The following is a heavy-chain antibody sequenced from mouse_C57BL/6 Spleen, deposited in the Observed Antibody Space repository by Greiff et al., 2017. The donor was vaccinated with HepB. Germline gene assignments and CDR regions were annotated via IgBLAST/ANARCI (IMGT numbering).Heavy chain of an antibody. CDR3: TCYYGSSPWYFDV. CDR2: IDPEDGDT. D-gene: IGHD1-1*01. CDR1: GFNIKDYY. V-gene: IGHV14-1*01. Sequence: EVQLQQSGAELVRPGASVKLSCTASGFNIKDYYMHWVKQRPEQGLEWIGRIDPEDGDTEYAPKFQGKATMTADTSSNPAYLQISSLTSEDTAFYYCTCYYGSSPWYFDVWGTGTTVTVSS. J-gene: IGHJ1*03.